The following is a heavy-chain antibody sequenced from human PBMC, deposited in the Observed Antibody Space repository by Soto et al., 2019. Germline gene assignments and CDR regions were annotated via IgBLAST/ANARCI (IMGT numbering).Heavy chain of an antibody. V-gene: IGHV1-69*11. CDR1: GDTFRNYA. CDR3: VTESIAPMATGGPADY. CDR2: VIPFLGTT. D-gene: IGHD5-12*01. Sequence: SVKVSCKASGDTFRNYAIGWVRQARGQGLEWMGNVIPFLGTTNYAQSFQGRVTISADESTSTAYVELSSLRSDDTAVYYCVTESIAPMATGGPADYWGQGTLVTVSS. J-gene: IGHJ4*02.